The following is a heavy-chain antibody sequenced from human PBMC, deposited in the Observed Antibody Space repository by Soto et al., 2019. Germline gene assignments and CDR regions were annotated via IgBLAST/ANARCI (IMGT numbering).Heavy chain of an antibody. Sequence: XETLSLTCTVAGCSISSSSYYWGWIRQPPGKGLEWIGSIYYSGSTYYNPSLKSRITINPDTSKNQFSLQLNSVTPEDTAVYYCARDCPELQRPYYYGMEVWGKETTVTVSS. J-gene: IGHJ6*04. V-gene: IGHV4-39*02. CDR2: IYYSGST. CDR1: GCSISSSSYY. D-gene: IGHD1-7*01. CDR3: ARDCPELQRPYYYGMEV.